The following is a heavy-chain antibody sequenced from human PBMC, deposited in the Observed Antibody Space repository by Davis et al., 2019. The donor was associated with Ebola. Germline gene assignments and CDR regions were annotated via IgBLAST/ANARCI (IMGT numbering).Heavy chain of an antibody. D-gene: IGHD6-19*01. J-gene: IGHJ6*02. Sequence: MPGGSLRLSCTVSGGSISSYYWSWIRQPPGKGLEWIGYIYYSGSTNYNPSLKSRVTISVDTSKNQFSLKLSSVTAADTAVYYCARGYSSGWYVWGQGTTVTVSS. CDR2: IYYSGST. CDR3: ARGYSSGWYV. CDR1: GGSISSYY. V-gene: IGHV4-59*12.